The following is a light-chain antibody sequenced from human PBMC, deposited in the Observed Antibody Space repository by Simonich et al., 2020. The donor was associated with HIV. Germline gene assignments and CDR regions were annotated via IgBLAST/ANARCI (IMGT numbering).Light chain of an antibody. J-gene: IGKJ2*01. CDR1: QSVSSD. CDR2: GAS. V-gene: IGKV3-15*01. Sequence: EIVMTQSPATLSVSPGERATLSCRASQSVSSDLAWDQQKPGQAPRLLIYGASTRATGVPARFSGSGSGTEFTLTISSLQPDDFATYYCQQYNNYLYTFGQGTKLEIK. CDR3: QQYNNYLYT.